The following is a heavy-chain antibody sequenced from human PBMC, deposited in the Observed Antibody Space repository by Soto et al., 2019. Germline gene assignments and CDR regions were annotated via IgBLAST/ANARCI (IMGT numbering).Heavy chain of an antibody. CDR1: GGSISSSSYY. CDR3: AVLRGLVVPAARVTESYYYGMDV. CDR2: IYYSGST. V-gene: IGHV4-39*01. J-gene: IGHJ6*02. D-gene: IGHD2-2*01. Sequence: SETLSLTCTVSGGSISSSSYYWGWIRQPPGKGLEWIGSIYYSGSTYYNPSLKSRVTISVDTSKNQFSLKLSSVTAADTAVYYCAVLRGLVVPAARVTESYYYGMDVWGPGTTVTVSS.